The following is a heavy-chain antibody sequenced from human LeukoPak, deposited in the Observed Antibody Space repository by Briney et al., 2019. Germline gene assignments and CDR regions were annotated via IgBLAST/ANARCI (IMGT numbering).Heavy chain of an antibody. CDR2: IYTSGST. CDR1: GGSISSGSYY. V-gene: IGHV4-61*02. J-gene: IGHJ4*02. CDR3: ARDQYYYDSSGNSYFDY. D-gene: IGHD3-22*01. Sequence: SETLSLTCTVSGGSISSGSYYWSWIRQPAGKGLEWIGRIYTSGSTNYNPSLKSRVTMSVDTSKNQFSLKLSSVTAADTAVYYCARDQYYYDSSGNSYFDYWGQGTLVTVSS.